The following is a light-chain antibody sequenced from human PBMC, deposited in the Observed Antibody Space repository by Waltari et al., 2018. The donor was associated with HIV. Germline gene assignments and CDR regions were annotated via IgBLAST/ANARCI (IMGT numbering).Light chain of an antibody. CDR3: QAWDSSPV. CDR1: ELGYKY. J-gene: IGLJ2*01. V-gene: IGLV3-1*01. CDR2: QDS. Sequence: SYELTQPPSVSVSPGQTASITCSGDELGYKYACWYQQKPGQSPVLVIYQDSKRPSRIPERFSGSNSGNTATLTISGTQAMDEADYYCQAWDSSPVFGGGTKLTVL.